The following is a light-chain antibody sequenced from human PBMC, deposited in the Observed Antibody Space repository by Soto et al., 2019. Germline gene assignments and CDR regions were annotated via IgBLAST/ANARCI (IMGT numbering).Light chain of an antibody. J-gene: IGLJ1*01. CDR1: SSDVGGYNY. V-gene: IGLV2-14*01. CDR3: SSYTSSNTQV. Sequence: QSVLTQPASVSGSPGQSITISCTGTSSDVGGYNYVSWYQHHPGKAPKLMIYEVSNRPSGVSNRFSGSKSGNTASLTISGLQAEDEADYFCSSYTSSNTQVFGPGTKLTVL. CDR2: EVS.